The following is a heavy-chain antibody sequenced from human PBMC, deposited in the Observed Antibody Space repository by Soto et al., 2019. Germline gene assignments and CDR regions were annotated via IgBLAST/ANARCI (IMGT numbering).Heavy chain of an antibody. D-gene: IGHD6-19*01. J-gene: IGHJ4*02. V-gene: IGHV1-69*13. CDR1: GGTFSSYA. CDR2: IIPIFGTA. Sequence: SVRVSCKASGGTFSSYAISWVRQAPGQGLEWMGGIIPIFGTANYAQKFQGRVTITADESTSTAYMELSSLRSEDTAVYYCASEAVAGLFDYWGQGTLVTVSS. CDR3: ASEAVAGLFDY.